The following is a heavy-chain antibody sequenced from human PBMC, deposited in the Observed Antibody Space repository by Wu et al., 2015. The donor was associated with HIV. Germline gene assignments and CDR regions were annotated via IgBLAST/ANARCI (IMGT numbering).Heavy chain of an antibody. D-gene: IGHD3-16*01. CDR2: IIPIFAAP. J-gene: IGHJ3*02. CDR1: GYTFTAHY. Sequence: QVQLVQSGAEVKKPGASVRVSCQTSGYTFTAHYIHWLRQAPGQGPEWMGGIIPIFAAPNYAQKFRGRVTIYTDESTNIAYMELSGLRSEDTAVYYCAKEVTYDGLGAFDMWGQGTLVTVSS. V-gene: IGHV1-69*01. CDR3: AKEVTYDGLGAFDM.